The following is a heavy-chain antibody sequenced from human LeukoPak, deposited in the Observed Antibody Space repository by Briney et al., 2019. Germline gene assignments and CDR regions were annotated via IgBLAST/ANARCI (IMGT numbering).Heavy chain of an antibody. Sequence: GGSLRLSRVASGFTFSSYAMSWVRQAPGKGLEWVAVISYGGSNKYYADSVKGRFTISRDNSKNTLYLQMNSLRAEDTAVYYCVGGSGSYYYYYYGMDVWGKGTTVTVSS. CDR2: ISYGGSNK. D-gene: IGHD3-10*01. V-gene: IGHV3-30*03. CDR1: GFTFSSYA. CDR3: VGGSGSYYYYYYGMDV. J-gene: IGHJ6*04.